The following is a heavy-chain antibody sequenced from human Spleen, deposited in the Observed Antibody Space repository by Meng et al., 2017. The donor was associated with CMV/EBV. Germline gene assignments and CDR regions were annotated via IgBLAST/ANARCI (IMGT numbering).Heavy chain of an antibody. Sequence: KASGYTFTSYGISWVRQAPGQGLEWMGWISAYNGNTNYAQKLQGRVTMTTDTSTSTAYMELRSLRSDDTAVYYCARDCSSTSCYGFTWGQGTPVTVSS. V-gene: IGHV1-18*01. J-gene: IGHJ5*02. CDR3: ARDCSSTSCYGFT. CDR1: GYTFTSYG. CDR2: ISAYNGNT. D-gene: IGHD2-2*01.